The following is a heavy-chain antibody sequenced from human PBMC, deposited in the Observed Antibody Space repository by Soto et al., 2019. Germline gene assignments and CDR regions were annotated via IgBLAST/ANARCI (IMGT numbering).Heavy chain of an antibody. V-gene: IGHV4-4*07. D-gene: IGHD3-10*01. CDR2: IYTSGST. Sequence: ETLSLTCTVSGGSISSYYWSWIRQPAGKGLEWIGRIYTSGSTNYNPSLKSRVTMSVDTSKNQFSLKLSSVTAADTAVYYCARDNGSGSYYNPNWFDPWGQGTLVTVSS. CDR3: ARDNGSGSYYNPNWFDP. J-gene: IGHJ5*02. CDR1: GGSISSYY.